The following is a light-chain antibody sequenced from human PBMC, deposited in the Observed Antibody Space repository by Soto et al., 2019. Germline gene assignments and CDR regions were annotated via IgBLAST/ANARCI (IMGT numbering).Light chain of an antibody. Sequence: DIQMTQSPSSVSASVGDRVTITCRSSQGISNYLAWYQHKSGKAPRLLIHTASTSPSGVPSRFNGSGSGTDFTFTISNLQPEDVATYYCQKHNGVGLTFGGGTKVEI. CDR3: QKHNGVGLT. V-gene: IGKV1-27*01. CDR2: TAS. J-gene: IGKJ4*01. CDR1: QGISNY.